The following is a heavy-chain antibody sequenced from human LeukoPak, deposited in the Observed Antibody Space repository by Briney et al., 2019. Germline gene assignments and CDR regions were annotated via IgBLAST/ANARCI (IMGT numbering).Heavy chain of an antibody. Sequence: GGSLRLSCAASGFTFSSYSMNWVRQAPGKGLEWVSYISSSSSTIYYADSVKGRFTISRDNAKNSLYLQMNSLRAEDTAVYYCAKDKVGATYRIFDYWGQGTLVTVSS. V-gene: IGHV3-48*01. J-gene: IGHJ4*02. CDR3: AKDKVGATYRIFDY. D-gene: IGHD1-26*01. CDR1: GFTFSSYS. CDR2: ISSSSSTI.